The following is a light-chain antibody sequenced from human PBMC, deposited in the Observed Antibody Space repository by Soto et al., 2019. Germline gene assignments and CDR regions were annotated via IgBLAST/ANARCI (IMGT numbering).Light chain of an antibody. V-gene: IGLV2-14*01. CDR2: DVS. J-gene: IGLJ1*01. Sequence: QSALTQPASVSGSPGQSITISCVGTSGDIGDYNYVSWYQQNPGKVPKVIIYDVSNRPSGVSYRFSGTKSGNTASLTVSGLQAEDEADYYCCSYTRSGTLIFGTGTKLTVL. CDR3: CSYTRSGTLI. CDR1: SGDIGDYNY.